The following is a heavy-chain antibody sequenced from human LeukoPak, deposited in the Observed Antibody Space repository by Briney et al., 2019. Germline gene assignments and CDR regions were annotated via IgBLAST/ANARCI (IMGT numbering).Heavy chain of an antibody. CDR3: ARDLDTLPWFGELLIAAFDY. D-gene: IGHD3-10*01. V-gene: IGHV1-3*01. CDR2: INAGNGNT. J-gene: IGHJ4*02. CDR1: GYTFTSYT. Sequence: ASVKVSCKASGYTFTSYTMHWVRQAPGQRLEWMGWINAGNGNTKYSQKFQGRLTITRDTSTSTAYMELRSLRSDDTAVYYCARDLDTLPWFGELLIAAFDYWGQGTLVTVSS.